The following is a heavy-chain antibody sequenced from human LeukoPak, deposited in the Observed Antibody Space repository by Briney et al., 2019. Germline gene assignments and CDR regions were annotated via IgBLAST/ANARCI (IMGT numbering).Heavy chain of an antibody. CDR1: GGSVNSRYHY. V-gene: IGHV4-61*01. D-gene: IGHD6-19*01. Sequence: SETLSLTCTVSGGSVNSRYHYWSWVRQPPGKGLEWIGYIYYSGSTNYNPSLKSRVTILIGTSKNQFSLNLRSVTAADTAMYYCARSRYSSGWYYFDYWGQGTLVTVSS. CDR3: ARSRYSSGWYYFDY. J-gene: IGHJ4*02. CDR2: IYYSGST.